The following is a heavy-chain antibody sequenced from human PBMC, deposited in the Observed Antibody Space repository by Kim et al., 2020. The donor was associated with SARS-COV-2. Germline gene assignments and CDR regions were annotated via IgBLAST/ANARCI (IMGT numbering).Heavy chain of an antibody. CDR3: AKVTSGSSGWFEYFQR. D-gene: IGHD6-19*01. CDR2: IRQSGGNT. CDR1: GFTFNSYA. Sequence: GGSLRLSCAASGFTFNSYAMSWVRQAPGKGLEWVSGIRQSGGNTEYADSVKGRFSISRDNSKNTLYLQMNRLRAEDTAAYYCAKVTSGSSGWFEYFQRWGQGTLVTVSS. J-gene: IGHJ1*01. V-gene: IGHV3-23*01.